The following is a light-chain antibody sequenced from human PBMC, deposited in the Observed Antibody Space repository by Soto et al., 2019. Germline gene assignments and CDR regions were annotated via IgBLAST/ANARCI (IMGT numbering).Light chain of an antibody. CDR3: QQSSSSPIT. CDR2: AAS. CDR1: QSVSNF. V-gene: IGKV3-20*01. J-gene: IGKJ5*01. Sequence: EIVLTQSPATLSLSPGERATLTCRASQSVSNFLAWYQHKPGQAPRLLMYAASSRATGIPDRFSGSGSGTDFTLTISRLEAEDFAVYYCQQSSSSPITFGQGTRLEI.